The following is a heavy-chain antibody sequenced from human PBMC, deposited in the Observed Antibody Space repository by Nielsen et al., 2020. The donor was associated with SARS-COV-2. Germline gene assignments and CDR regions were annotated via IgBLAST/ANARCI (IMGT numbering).Heavy chain of an antibody. J-gene: IGHJ6*02. V-gene: IGHV4-39*07. CDR3: ARGSHIVVVAAADYYYYYGMDV. D-gene: IGHD2-2*01. CDR1: GGSISSGGYY. CDR2: INHSGST. Sequence: SETLSLTCTVSGGSISSGGYYWSWIRQPPGKGLEWIGEINHSGSTNYNPSLKSRVTISVDTSKNQFSLKLSSVTAADTAVYYCARGSHIVVVAAADYYYYYGMDVWGQGTTVTVSS.